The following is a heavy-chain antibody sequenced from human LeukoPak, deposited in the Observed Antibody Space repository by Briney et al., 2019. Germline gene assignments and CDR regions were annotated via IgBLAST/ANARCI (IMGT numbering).Heavy chain of an antibody. Sequence: ASVKVSCKASGYTFTSYDINWVRQATGQGLEWMGWMNPNSGNTGYAQKFQGRVTITADKSTSTAYMELSSLRSEDTAVYYCASRRYYYDSSGYYPRYWGQGTLVTVSS. CDR2: MNPNSGNT. J-gene: IGHJ4*02. CDR3: ASRRYYYDSSGYYPRY. D-gene: IGHD3-22*01. V-gene: IGHV1-8*03. CDR1: GYTFTSYD.